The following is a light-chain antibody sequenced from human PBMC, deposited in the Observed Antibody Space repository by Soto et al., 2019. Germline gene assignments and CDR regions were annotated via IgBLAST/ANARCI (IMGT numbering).Light chain of an antibody. CDR1: QSLLNSNGYNY. CDR2: LAS. Sequence: DIVMTQSALSLPVTPGEPASISCRSSQSLLNSNGYNYLDWYLQKPGQSPQLLMYLASNRASGVPDRFSGSGSGTDFTLKISRVEAEDVGVYYCMQAQENPLAFGGGPNVDIK. CDR3: MQAQENPLA. J-gene: IGKJ4*01. V-gene: IGKV2-28*01.